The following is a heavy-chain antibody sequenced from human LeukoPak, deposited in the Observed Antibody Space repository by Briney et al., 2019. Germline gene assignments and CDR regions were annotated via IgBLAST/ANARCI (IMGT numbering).Heavy chain of an antibody. Sequence: SQTLSLTCAVSGGSLSNGGYSWSWIRQPPGKGLEWIGLIYHSGTTHYNPSLKSRLTFSLDKSKDQFSLKLTSVTAADTALYYCARNYYGSGSFYVHNWGQGTLVTVSS. CDR2: IYHSGTT. CDR1: GGSLSNGGYS. J-gene: IGHJ4*02. V-gene: IGHV4-30-2*01. CDR3: ARNYYGSGSFYVHN. D-gene: IGHD3-10*01.